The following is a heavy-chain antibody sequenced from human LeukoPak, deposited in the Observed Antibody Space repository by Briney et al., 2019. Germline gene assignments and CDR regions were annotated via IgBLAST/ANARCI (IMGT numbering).Heavy chain of an antibody. CDR3: ARRAHDYGDYGWFDP. CDR1: GGSISSSSYY. V-gene: IGHV4-39*01. J-gene: IGHJ5*02. CDR2: IYYSGST. Sequence: SETLSLTCTVSGGSISSSSYYWGWIRQPPGKGLEWIGSIYYSGSTYYNPSLKSRVTIFVDTSKNQFSLKLSSVTAADTAVYYCARRAHDYGDYGWFDPWGQGTLVTVSS. D-gene: IGHD4-17*01.